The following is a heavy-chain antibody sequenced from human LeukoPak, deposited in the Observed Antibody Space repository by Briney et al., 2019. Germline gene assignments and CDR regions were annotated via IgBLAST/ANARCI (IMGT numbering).Heavy chain of an antibody. V-gene: IGHV3-33*01. D-gene: IGHD4-23*01. CDR3: ARAGDYGGNPFDY. CDR1: GFTFSSYG. Sequence: GRSLRLSCAASGFTFSSYGMHWVRQAPGKGLEWVAVIWYDGSNKYYADSVKGRFTISRDNSKNTLYLQMNSLRAEDTAVYYCARAGDYGGNPFDYWGQGTLVTVSS. J-gene: IGHJ4*02. CDR2: IWYDGSNK.